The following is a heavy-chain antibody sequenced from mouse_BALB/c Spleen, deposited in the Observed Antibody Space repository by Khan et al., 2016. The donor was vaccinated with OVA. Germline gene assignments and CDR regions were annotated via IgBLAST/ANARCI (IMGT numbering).Heavy chain of an antibody. V-gene: IGHV5-6-5*01. CDR1: GFTFSSYV. CDR2: ISSGGST. J-gene: IGHJ2*01. D-gene: IGHD2-14*01. CDR3: AREAYRYDEYYFDY. Sequence: DVKLVESGGDLVKPGGSLKLSCAASGFTFSSYVMSWVRQTPEKRLEWVASISSGGSTYYQDSVKGRFTISRDNARNILYRQMSSLRSEDTAMYYCAREAYRYDEYYFDYWGQGTTLTVSS.